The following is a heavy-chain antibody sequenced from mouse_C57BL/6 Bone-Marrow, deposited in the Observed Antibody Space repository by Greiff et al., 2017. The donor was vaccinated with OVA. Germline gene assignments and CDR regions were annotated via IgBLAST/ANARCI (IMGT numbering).Heavy chain of an antibody. D-gene: IGHD3-3*01. V-gene: IGHV1-82*01. CDR2: IYPGDGDT. CDR1: GYAFSSSW. J-gene: IGHJ1*03. CDR3: ARGGLGWYFDV. Sequence: QVQLKQSGPELVKPGASVKISCKASGYAFSSSWMNWVKQRPGQGLEWIGRIYPGDGDTNYNGKFKGKATLTADKSSSTAYMQLSSLTSEDSAVYCCARGGLGWYFDVWGKGTTVTVSS.